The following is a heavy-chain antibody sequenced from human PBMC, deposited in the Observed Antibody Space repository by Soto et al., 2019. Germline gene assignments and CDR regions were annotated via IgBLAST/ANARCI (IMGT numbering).Heavy chain of an antibody. D-gene: IGHD5-18*01. J-gene: IGHJ4*02. Sequence: QVQLVQSGAEVKKPGASVKVSCKASGYTFTSYAMHWVRQAPGQRLEWMGWINAGNGNTKYSQKFQGRVTITRDTSASTAYMELSSLRSEYTAVYYCARGLNGYLYYFDYWGQGTLVTVSS. CDR2: INAGNGNT. CDR3: ARGLNGYLYYFDY. V-gene: IGHV1-3*01. CDR1: GYTFTSYA.